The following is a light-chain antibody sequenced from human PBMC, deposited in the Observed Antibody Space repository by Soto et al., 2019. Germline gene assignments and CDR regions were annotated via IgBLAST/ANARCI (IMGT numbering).Light chain of an antibody. CDR1: QSVSSN. V-gene: IGKV3-15*01. J-gene: IGKJ1*01. CDR3: QQYNNWLWT. CDR2: DAS. Sequence: EIVMTQSPASLSVSPGERATLSCRASQSVSSNLAWYHQKPGQAPRLLIYDASTRATGIPARFSGSGSGTEFTLTISSLQSEDFAVYYCQQYNNWLWTFGQGTEVEIK.